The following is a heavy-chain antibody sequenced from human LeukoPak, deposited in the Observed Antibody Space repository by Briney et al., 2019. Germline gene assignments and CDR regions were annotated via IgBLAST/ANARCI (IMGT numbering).Heavy chain of an antibody. CDR1: EFTVSSNY. Sequence: GGSLRLSCAASEFTVSSNYMSWVRQAPGKGLEWVAIIYAGGTTHYADSVKGRFTISRDNSRNTLYLQMNILRAEDTAVYYCARAPTITTIFDCWGRGTLVTVSS. V-gene: IGHV3-66*01. J-gene: IGHJ4*02. D-gene: IGHD4-11*01. CDR2: IYAGGTT. CDR3: ARAPTITTIFDC.